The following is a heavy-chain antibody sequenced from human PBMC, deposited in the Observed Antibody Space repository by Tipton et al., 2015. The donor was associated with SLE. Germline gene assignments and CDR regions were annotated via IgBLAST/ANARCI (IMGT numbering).Heavy chain of an antibody. Sequence: GSLRLSCAASGFTFSSYEMSWVRQAPGKGLEWVSSISSSDATLFYADSVKGRFTISRDNAKNSLYLQMNRLRAEDTAVYYCARDVSMIVFDFWGQGTLVTVSS. D-gene: IGHD3-22*01. V-gene: IGHV3-48*03. J-gene: IGHJ4*02. CDR2: ISSSDATL. CDR1: GFTFSSYE. CDR3: ARDVSMIVFDF.